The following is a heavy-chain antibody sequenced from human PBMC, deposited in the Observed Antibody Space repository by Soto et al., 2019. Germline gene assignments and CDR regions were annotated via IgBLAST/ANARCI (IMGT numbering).Heavy chain of an antibody. V-gene: IGHV4-39*02. CDR2: IYYSGST. D-gene: IGHD2-15*01. CDR1: GASISSSSYY. Sequence: TSETLSLTCTVSGASISSSSYYWGWIRQPPGKGLEWIGSIYYSGSTYYNPSLKSRVTISVDTSKNQFSLKLSSVTAADTAVYYCARDCSGGSCQTYYYYYGMDVWGQGTTVTVSS. CDR3: ARDCSGGSCQTYYYYYGMDV. J-gene: IGHJ6*02.